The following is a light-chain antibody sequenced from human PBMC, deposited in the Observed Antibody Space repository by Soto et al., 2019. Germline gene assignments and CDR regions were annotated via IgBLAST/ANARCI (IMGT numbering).Light chain of an antibody. V-gene: IGKV3-15*01. CDR3: QQYNNWPAWT. J-gene: IGKJ1*01. CDR2: GAP. Sequence: EIVMTQSPSTLSVSPGERATLSCRASQSVRSNLAWYQQKPGQAPRLLIYGAPTRATGIPARFSGSGSGTEFTLTISSLQSEDFAVYYCQQYNNWPAWTFGQGTKVEIK. CDR1: QSVRSN.